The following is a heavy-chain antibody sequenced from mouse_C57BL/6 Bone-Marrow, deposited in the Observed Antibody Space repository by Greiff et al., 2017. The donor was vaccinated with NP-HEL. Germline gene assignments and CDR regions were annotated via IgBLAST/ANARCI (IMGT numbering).Heavy chain of an antibody. CDR2: ISSGGSYT. V-gene: IGHV5-6*02. J-gene: IGHJ2*01. CDR3: ARDYYGSSYGY. D-gene: IGHD1-1*01. CDR1: GFTFSSYG. Sequence: DVKLVESGGDLVKPGGSLKLSCAASGFTFSSYGMSWVRQTPDKRLEWVATISSGGSYTYYPDNVKGRFPISRDNAKNTLYLQMSSLKSEETAMYYCARDYYGSSYGYWGQGTTLTVSS.